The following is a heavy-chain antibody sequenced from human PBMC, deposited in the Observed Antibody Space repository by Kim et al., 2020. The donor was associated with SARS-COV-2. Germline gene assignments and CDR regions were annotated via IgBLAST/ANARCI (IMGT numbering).Heavy chain of an antibody. V-gene: IGHV7-4-1*02. CDR1: GYTFTMNA. CDR3: TRVIWWPYRYTDY. CDR2: INTDTGNP. D-gene: IGHD3-16*02. Sequence: ASVKVSCKASGYTFTMNAISWVRQAPGQGLEWMGWINTDTGNPTYAQAFTRRFVFSVDTSVTTAYLQLSSLEPEDTALYYCTRVIWWPYRYTDYWGQGTL. J-gene: IGHJ4*02.